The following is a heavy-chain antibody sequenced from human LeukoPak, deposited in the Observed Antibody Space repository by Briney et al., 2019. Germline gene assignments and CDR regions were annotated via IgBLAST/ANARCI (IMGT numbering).Heavy chain of an antibody. Sequence: TPGGSLRLSCAASGFTFSSYAMNWVRQAPGKGLEWVSSISLTSNDIYYAASVRGRFIISRDNAKNTLYLQMNSLRAEDTAVYYCAKELVRDKIFDSWGQGTLVTVSS. CDR1: GFTFSSYA. CDR3: AKELVRDKIFDS. CDR2: ISLTSNDI. D-gene: IGHD3-10*01. J-gene: IGHJ4*02. V-gene: IGHV3-21*04.